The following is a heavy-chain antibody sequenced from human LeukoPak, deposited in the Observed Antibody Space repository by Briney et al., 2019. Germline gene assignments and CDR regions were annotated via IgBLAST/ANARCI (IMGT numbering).Heavy chain of an antibody. CDR1: GGSISSGSYY. V-gene: IGHV4-61*02. CDR2: IYTSGST. Sequence: SETLSLTCTVSGGSISSGSYYWSWIRQPAGKGLEWIGRIYTSGSTNYNPSLKSRVTISVDTSKNQFSLKLSSVTAADTAVYYCARDRRQLALDYWGQGTLVTVSS. CDR3: ARDRRQLALDY. J-gene: IGHJ4*02. D-gene: IGHD6-13*01.